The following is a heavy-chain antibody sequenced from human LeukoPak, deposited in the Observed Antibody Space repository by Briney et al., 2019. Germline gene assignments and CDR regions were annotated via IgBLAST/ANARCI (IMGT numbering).Heavy chain of an antibody. CDR1: GYTFANYY. CDR2: SNPGGGGT. J-gene: IGHJ4*02. V-gene: IGHV1-46*01. Sequence: GASVKNSCKTSGYTFANYYIHWVRQAPGQGFEWMGISNPGGGGTTYAQKFQDRVTMTRDTSTSSVEMELRSLKSEDTAVYYCARRDQDGLFDYWGQGTLVTVSS. CDR3: ARRDQDGLFDY.